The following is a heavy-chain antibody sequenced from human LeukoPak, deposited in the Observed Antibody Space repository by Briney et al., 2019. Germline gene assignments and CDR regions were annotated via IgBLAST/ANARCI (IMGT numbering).Heavy chain of an antibody. V-gene: IGHV1-2*02. CDR1: GYSFTSHY. J-gene: IGHJ4*02. CDR3: ARLRGAVYYSSSSGNYFDY. Sequence: ASVKVSCKASGYSFTSHYMHWVRQAPGQGLEWMGWINPNSGGTNYAQKFQGRVTMTRDTSISTAYMELSRLRSDDTAVYYCARLRGAVYYSSSSGNYFDYWGQGTLVTVSS. CDR2: INPNSGGT. D-gene: IGHD6-6*01.